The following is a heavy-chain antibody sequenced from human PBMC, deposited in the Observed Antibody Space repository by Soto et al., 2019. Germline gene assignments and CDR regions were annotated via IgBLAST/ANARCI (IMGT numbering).Heavy chain of an antibody. V-gene: IGHV3-23*01. Sequence: GGSLRLSCAASGFTFSSYAMSWVRQAPGKGLEWVSAISGSGGSTYYADSVKGRFTISRDNSKNTLYLQMNSLRAEDTAVYYCAKSGYSSSWYDNPYPSYYFDYWGQGTLVTVSS. CDR3: AKSGYSSSWYDNPYPSYYFDY. D-gene: IGHD6-13*01. CDR2: ISGSGGST. CDR1: GFTFSSYA. J-gene: IGHJ4*02.